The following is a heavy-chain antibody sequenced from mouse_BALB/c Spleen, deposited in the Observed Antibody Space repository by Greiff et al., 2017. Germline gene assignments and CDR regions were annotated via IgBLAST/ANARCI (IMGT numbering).Heavy chain of an antibody. Sequence: EVQLVESGPGLVKPSQSLSLTCSVTGYSITSGYYWNWIRQFPGTKLEWMGYISYDGSNNYNPSLKNRISITRDTSKNQFFLKLNSVTTEDTATYYCAREDYGNYGYFDYWGQGTTRTVSS. D-gene: IGHD2-1*01. V-gene: IGHV3-6*02. CDR2: ISYDGSN. J-gene: IGHJ2*01. CDR1: GYSITSGYY. CDR3: AREDYGNYGYFDY.